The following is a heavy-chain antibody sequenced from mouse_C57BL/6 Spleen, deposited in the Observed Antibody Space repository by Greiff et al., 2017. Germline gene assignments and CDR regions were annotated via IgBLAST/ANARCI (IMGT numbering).Heavy chain of an antibody. Sequence: EVQLVESGGGLVQPKGSLKLSCAASGFTFNTYAMHWVRQAPGKGLEWVARIRSKSSNYATYYADSVKDRFTISRDDSQSMLYLQMSNLKTEDTAMYYCVRDEIYYDYPLFAYWGQGTLVTVSA. CDR2: IRSKSSNYAT. V-gene: IGHV10-3*01. CDR3: VRDEIYYDYPLFAY. J-gene: IGHJ3*01. D-gene: IGHD2-4*01. CDR1: GFTFNTYA.